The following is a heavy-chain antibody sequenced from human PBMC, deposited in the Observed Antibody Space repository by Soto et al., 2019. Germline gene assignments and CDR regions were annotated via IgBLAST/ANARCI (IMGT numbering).Heavy chain of an antibody. CDR1: GFTISGCS. CDR2: ITIRTGNI. D-gene: IGHD5-18*01. J-gene: IGHJ4*01. V-gene: IGHV3-48*02. Sequence: PGGSLRLSCEASGFTISGCSMNWVRQAPGKGLEWLAYITIRTGNIVYADSVRGRFTISADNAENSVFLQMNSLRDEDTAVYFCVRDRDFNRDMVHADLWGQGTLVTFSS. CDR3: VRDRDFNRDMVHADL.